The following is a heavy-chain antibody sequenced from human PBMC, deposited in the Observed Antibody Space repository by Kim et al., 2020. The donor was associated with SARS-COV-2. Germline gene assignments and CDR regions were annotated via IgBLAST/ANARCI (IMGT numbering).Heavy chain of an antibody. D-gene: IGHD2-15*01. CDR3: AREGENCSGGSCYSNHFQH. J-gene: IGHJ1*01. Sequence: GRFTISRDNAKNSLYLQMNSLRDEDTAVYYCAREGENCSGGSCYSNHFQHWGQGTLVTVSS. V-gene: IGHV3-48*02.